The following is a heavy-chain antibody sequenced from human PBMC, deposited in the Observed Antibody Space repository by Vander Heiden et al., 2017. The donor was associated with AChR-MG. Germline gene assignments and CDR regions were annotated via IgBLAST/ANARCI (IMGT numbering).Heavy chain of an antibody. CDR3: ARGTGDFGELLVDY. J-gene: IGHJ4*02. CDR2: TNPSDGKM. Sequence: QPGAEVTQPGASVRIACKASGYTFTNYFIHWLRQAPGHAPEWVGITNPSDGKMTLAQNFRGRGSMTSDTSTNTVYWQMSGLTSEDTAIYYCARGTGDFGELLVDYWGQGTSIIVSS. D-gene: IGHD3-10*01. V-gene: IGHV1-46*01. CDR1: GYTFTNYF.